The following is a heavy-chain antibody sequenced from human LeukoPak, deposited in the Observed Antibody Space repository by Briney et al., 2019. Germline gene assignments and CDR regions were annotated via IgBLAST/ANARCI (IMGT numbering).Heavy chain of an antibody. CDR3: ARGQTYQIDY. V-gene: IGHV4-39*01. D-gene: IGHD2-2*01. Sequence: PSETLSLTCTVSGGSISSSSYYWGWIRQPPGKGLEWIGSIYYSGSTYYNPSLKSRVTISVDTSKNQFSLKLSSVTAADTAVYYCARGQTYQIDYWGQGTLVTVSS. CDR2: IYYSGST. J-gene: IGHJ4*02. CDR1: GGSISSSSYY.